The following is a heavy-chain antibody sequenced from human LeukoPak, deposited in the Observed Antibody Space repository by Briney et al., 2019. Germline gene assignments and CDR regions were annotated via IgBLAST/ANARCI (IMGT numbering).Heavy chain of an antibody. Sequence: GGSLRLSCAASGFTFDDYGMSWVRQAPGKGLEWVSGIKWNGGSTGYADSVKGRFTISRDNAKNSLYLQMNSLRAEDTALYHCARALRFTAAPYAFDIWGQGTMVTVSS. CDR3: ARALRFTAAPYAFDI. D-gene: IGHD6-13*01. CDR2: IKWNGGST. J-gene: IGHJ3*02. CDR1: GFTFDDYG. V-gene: IGHV3-20*01.